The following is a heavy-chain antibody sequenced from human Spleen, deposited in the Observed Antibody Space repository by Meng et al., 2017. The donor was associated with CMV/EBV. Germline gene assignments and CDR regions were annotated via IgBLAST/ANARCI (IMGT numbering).Heavy chain of an antibody. CDR2: INYDGSST. J-gene: IGHJ4*02. D-gene: IGHD3-10*01. CDR1: GFTFSTYW. Sequence: GESLKISCAASGFTFSTYWMHWVRQAPGKGLQWFSQINYDGSSTGYADSVKGRFTISRDNAKDSLYLQMNSLRDDDMAVYYCAKRATFGSGTHQYFDDWGQGTLVTVSS. V-gene: IGHV3-74*01. CDR3: AKRATFGSGTHQYFDD.